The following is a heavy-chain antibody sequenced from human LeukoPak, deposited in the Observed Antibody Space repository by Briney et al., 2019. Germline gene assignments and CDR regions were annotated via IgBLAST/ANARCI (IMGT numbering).Heavy chain of an antibody. CDR1: GGSISSSSYH. D-gene: IGHD3-22*01. CDR2: IYYSGST. CDR3: ASPYYYDSSGLPHDY. V-gene: IGHV4-39*01. J-gene: IGHJ4*02. Sequence: SETLSLTCTVSGGSISSSSYHWGWIRQPPGKGLEWIGSIYYSGSTYYNPSLKSRVTISVDTSKNQFSLKLSSVTAADTAVYYCASPYYYDSSGLPHDYWGQGTLVTVSS.